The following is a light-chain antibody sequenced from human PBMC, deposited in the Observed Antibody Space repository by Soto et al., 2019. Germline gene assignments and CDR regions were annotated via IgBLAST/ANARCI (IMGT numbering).Light chain of an antibody. CDR3: QQYNDWPRYT. CDR2: GAS. J-gene: IGKJ2*01. Sequence: EIVMTQSPATLSVSPGESVTLSCRASQSVGSNVAWYRQTPGQAPRLLIYGASARVTGIPVRFSAGGSGTEFTLSISSLQSEDFAVYYCQQYNDWPRYTFGQGIKLEIK. CDR1: QSVGSN. V-gene: IGKV3-15*01.